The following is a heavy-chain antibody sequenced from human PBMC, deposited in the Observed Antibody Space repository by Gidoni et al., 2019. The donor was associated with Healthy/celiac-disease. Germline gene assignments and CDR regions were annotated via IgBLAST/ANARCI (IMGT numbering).Heavy chain of an antibody. CDR3: TTDLVGWELPPDY. V-gene: IGHV3-15*01. Sequence: EVQLVESGGGLVKPGGSLRLSCAASGFTFSNAWMGWVRQAPGKGLEWVGRIKSKTDGGTTDYAAPVKGRFTISRDDSKNTLYLQMNSLKTEDTAVYYCTTDLVGWELPPDYWGQGTLVTVSS. D-gene: IGHD1-26*01. J-gene: IGHJ4*02. CDR2: IKSKTDGGTT. CDR1: GFTFSNAW.